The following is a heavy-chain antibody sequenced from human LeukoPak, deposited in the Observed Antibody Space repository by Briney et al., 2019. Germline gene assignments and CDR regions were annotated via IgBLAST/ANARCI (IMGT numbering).Heavy chain of an antibody. D-gene: IGHD6-19*01. CDR2: IWYDGSNK. CDR1: GFTFSSYG. CDR3: ARTYSSGHVGYYYYYGMDV. V-gene: IGHV3-33*08. Sequence: TGGSLRLSCAASGFTFSSYGMHWVRQAPGKGLEWVAVIWYDGSNKYYADSVKGRFTISRDNSKNTLYLQMNSLRAEDTAVYYCARTYSSGHVGYYYYYGMDVWGQGTTVTVSS. J-gene: IGHJ6*02.